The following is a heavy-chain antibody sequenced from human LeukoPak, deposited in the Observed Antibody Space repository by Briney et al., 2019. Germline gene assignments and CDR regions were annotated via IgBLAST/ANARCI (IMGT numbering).Heavy chain of an antibody. CDR1: GYSISSGYY. Sequence: SETLSLTCSVSGYSISSGYYWGWLRQPPGKGLEWIGTIFHDGTTYYNPSLKSRVTISVEKSKNQFSLRLNFVTAADTAVYYCARTIDDFRSGYYLALGYWGQGTLVTVSS. CDR2: IFHDGTT. CDR3: ARTIDDFRSGYYLALGY. J-gene: IGHJ4*02. V-gene: IGHV4-38-2*01. D-gene: IGHD3-3*01.